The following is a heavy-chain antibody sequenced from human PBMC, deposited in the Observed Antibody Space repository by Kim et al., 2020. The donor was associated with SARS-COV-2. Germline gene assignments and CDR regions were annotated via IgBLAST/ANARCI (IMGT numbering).Heavy chain of an antibody. CDR3: ARGYYDFWSGYSRDYYYGMDV. Sequence: GGSLRLSCAASGFTFSSYGMHWVRQAPGKGLEWVAVISYDGSNKYYADSVKGRFTISRDNSKNTLYLQMNSLRAEDTAVYYCARGYYDFWSGYSRDYYYGMDVWGQGTTVTVSS. D-gene: IGHD3-3*01. CDR2: ISYDGSNK. CDR1: GFTFSSYG. V-gene: IGHV3-30*03. J-gene: IGHJ6*02.